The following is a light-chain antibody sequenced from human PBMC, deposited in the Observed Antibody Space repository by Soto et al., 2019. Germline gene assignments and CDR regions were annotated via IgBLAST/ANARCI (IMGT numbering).Light chain of an antibody. CDR1: QSISSN. CDR2: GSS. CDR3: QQYKHWPRT. V-gene: IGKV3-15*01. J-gene: IGKJ1*01. Sequence: ETVMTQSPATLSVSPGERATLSCTASQSISSNLVWYQQKPGQAPRLLIYGSSTRATGIPARFSGSGSGTEFTLSISSLQSEDFAIYYCQQYKHWPRTFGQGTKMEIK.